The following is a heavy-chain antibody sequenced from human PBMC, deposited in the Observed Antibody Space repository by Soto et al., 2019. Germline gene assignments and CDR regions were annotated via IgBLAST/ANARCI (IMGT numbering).Heavy chain of an antibody. D-gene: IGHD4-17*01. Sequence: EVQLVESGGGSVQPGGSLRVSCVASGFTFSSYSMNWVRQAPGKGLEWVSFITSSSSTIYYADSVKGRFTISRDNAKNSLYLRMNSLRDEDTAVYYCARGGARGDYVWFDPWGQGTLVTVSS. CDR3: ARGGARGDYVWFDP. CDR2: ITSSSSTI. CDR1: GFTFSSYS. V-gene: IGHV3-48*02. J-gene: IGHJ5*02.